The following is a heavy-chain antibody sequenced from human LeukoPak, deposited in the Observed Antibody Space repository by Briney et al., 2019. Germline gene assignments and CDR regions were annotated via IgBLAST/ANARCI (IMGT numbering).Heavy chain of an antibody. CDR2: IKTDGSEK. J-gene: IGHJ5*02. CDR1: GFSFNSDW. V-gene: IGHV3-7*03. CDR3: ARDYTGYFP. Sequence: PGGSLRLSCAASGFSFNSDWMDWVRQAPGKGLEWVANIKTDGSEKYYVDSVKGRFTISRDNAKNSLYLQMNSLRAEDTAVYYCARDYTGYFPWGQGTLVIVSS. D-gene: IGHD3-9*01.